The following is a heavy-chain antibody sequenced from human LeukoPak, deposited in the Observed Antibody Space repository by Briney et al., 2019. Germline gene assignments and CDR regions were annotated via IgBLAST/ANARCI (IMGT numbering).Heavy chain of an antibody. D-gene: IGHD7-27*01. J-gene: IGHJ4*02. Sequence: ASVTVSYKVSGYTLTELSMHRVRQAPGKGLEWMGGFDPEDGEPIYAQKFQGRVTMTENTSTDTAYMELSSLRSEDTAGYYCATGFVWGLAYFDYWGQGALVTVSS. V-gene: IGHV1-24*01. CDR2: FDPEDGEP. CDR1: GYTLTELS. CDR3: ATGFVWGLAYFDY.